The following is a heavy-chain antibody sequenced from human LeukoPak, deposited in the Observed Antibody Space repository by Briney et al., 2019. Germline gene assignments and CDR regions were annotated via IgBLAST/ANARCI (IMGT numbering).Heavy chain of an antibody. D-gene: IGHD6-19*01. Sequence: ASVKVSCKASGGTFSSYAISWVRQAPGQGLEWMGRIIPILGIANYAQKFQGRVTITADESTSTAYMELSSLRSEDMAVYYCAREVAVAATGWLFDYWGQGTLVTVSS. CDR3: AREVAVAATGWLFDY. J-gene: IGHJ4*02. CDR2: IIPILGIA. V-gene: IGHV1-69*04. CDR1: GGTFSSYA.